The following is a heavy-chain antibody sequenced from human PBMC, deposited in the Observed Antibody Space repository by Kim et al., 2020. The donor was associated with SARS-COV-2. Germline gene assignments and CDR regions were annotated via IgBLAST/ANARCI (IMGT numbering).Heavy chain of an antibody. D-gene: IGHD6-13*01. CDR3: ARENFGSSWNFDY. CDR2: ISYDGSNK. J-gene: IGHJ4*02. Sequence: GGSLRLSCAASGFTFSSYGMHWVRQAPGKGLEWVAVISYDGSNKYYADSVKGRFTISRDNSKNTLFLQMNSLRAEDTAVYYCARENFGSSWNFDYWGQGT. V-gene: IGHV3-33*05. CDR1: GFTFSSYG.